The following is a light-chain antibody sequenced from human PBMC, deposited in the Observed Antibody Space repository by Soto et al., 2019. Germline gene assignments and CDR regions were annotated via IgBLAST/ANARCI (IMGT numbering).Light chain of an antibody. Sequence: QSVLTQPRSVSGSPGQSVTISCTGTSSDVGGYNYVSWYQQHPGKAPKLMIYDVSKRPSGVPDRFSGSKSGNTASLTISGLQAEDEADYYCCSYAGSYTGVFGTRTKVTVL. CDR2: DVS. CDR1: SSDVGGYNY. V-gene: IGLV2-11*01. J-gene: IGLJ1*01. CDR3: CSYAGSYTGV.